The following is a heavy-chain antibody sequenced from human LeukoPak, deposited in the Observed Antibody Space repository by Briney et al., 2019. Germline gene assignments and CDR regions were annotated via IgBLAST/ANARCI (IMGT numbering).Heavy chain of an antibody. Sequence: SETLSLTCNVSGGSISSYYWSWIRQPPGKGLEWIGYIYYSGSTNYNPSLKSRVTISVDTSKNQFSLKLSSVTAADTAVYYCATSKGYYGSGSYYNLDYWGQGTLVTVSS. CDR1: GGSISSYY. CDR2: IYYSGST. D-gene: IGHD3-10*01. CDR3: ATSKGYYGSGSYYNLDY. V-gene: IGHV4-59*01. J-gene: IGHJ4*02.